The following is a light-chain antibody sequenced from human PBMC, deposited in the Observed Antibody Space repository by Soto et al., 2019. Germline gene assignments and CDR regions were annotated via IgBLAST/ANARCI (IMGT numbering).Light chain of an antibody. CDR3: QQFET. Sequence: EIVLTQSPGTLSLSPGERATLSCRASQSVSSSYLAWYQQKPGQAPRLLIYGASSRATGIPDRFSGSGSGTDFTLTISRLEPVDFAVYYCQQFETFGQGTKVEIK. CDR1: QSVSSSY. J-gene: IGKJ1*01. CDR2: GAS. V-gene: IGKV3-20*01.